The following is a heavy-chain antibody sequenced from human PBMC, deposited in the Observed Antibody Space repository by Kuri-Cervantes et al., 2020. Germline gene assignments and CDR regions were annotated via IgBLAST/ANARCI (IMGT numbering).Heavy chain of an antibody. CDR2: ISWNSGSI. CDR3: AKAAPPTYYYDSSGYWYFDY. J-gene: IGHJ4*02. CDR1: GFTVSSNY. V-gene: IGHV3-9*01. D-gene: IGHD3-22*01. Sequence: LSLTCAASGFTVSSNYMSWVRQAPGKGLEWVSGISWNSGSIGYADSVKGRFTISRDNAKNSLYLQMNSLRAEDTALYYCAKAAPPTYYYDSSGYWYFDYWGQGTLVTVSS.